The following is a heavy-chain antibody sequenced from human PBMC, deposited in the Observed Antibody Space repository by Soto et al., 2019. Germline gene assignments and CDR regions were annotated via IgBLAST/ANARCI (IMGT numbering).Heavy chain of an antibody. CDR1: GFTFSNYG. CDR3: ARGLHSLFDY. CDR2: IWYDGNNK. Sequence: QVQLVESGGGVVQPGGSLRLSCAASGFTFSNYGMHWVRQAPGKGLKWVAVIWYDGNNKYYADSVKGRFTISSDNSNNTLYVQMTSLRAEDTAVYYCARGLHSLFDYWGQGTLVTVSS. D-gene: IGHD2-21*01. V-gene: IGHV3-33*01. J-gene: IGHJ4*02.